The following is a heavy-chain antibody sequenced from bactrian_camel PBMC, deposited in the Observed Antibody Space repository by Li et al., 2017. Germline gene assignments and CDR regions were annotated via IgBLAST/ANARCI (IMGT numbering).Heavy chain of an antibody. CDR1: GFTFSSYD. V-gene: IGHV3S40*01. Sequence: VQLVESGGGLVQPGGSLTLSCAASGFTFSSYDMAWVRQAPGAGLEWVSIINRGGTTYYADSMKGRFTISRDNATNTVYLQMNSLKPEDTAVYYCVSLVGRPLVHQGTQVTVS. J-gene: IGHJ4*01. CDR2: INRGGTT. D-gene: IGHD2*01.